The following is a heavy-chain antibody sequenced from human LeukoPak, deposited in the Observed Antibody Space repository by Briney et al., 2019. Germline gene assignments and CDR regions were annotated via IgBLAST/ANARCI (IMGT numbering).Heavy chain of an antibody. V-gene: IGHV3-30*02. CDR1: GFTFSSYG. J-gene: IGHJ4*02. D-gene: IGHD2-2*01. Sequence: GGSLRLSCAASGFTFSSYGMHWVRQAPGRGLEWVAFIRYDGSNKYYADSVKGRFTISRDNSKNTLYLQMNSLRAEDTAVYYCAKDLGYCSSTSCYSFDYWGQGTLVTVSS. CDR2: IRYDGSNK. CDR3: AKDLGYCSSTSCYSFDY.